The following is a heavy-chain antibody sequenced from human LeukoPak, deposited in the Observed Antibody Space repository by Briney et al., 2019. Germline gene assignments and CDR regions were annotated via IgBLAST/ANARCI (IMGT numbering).Heavy chain of an antibody. CDR1: GFTFSHCG. CDR2: ISYDGSNK. Sequence: PGGSLRLSCTTSGFTFSHCGFHWVRQAPGKGLEWVAVISYDGSNKYYADSVKGRFTISRDNARNSLYLQMNSLRAEDTAVYYCARQDYGDFDYWGQGTLVTVSS. J-gene: IGHJ4*02. D-gene: IGHD4-17*01. V-gene: IGHV3-30*12. CDR3: ARQDYGDFDY.